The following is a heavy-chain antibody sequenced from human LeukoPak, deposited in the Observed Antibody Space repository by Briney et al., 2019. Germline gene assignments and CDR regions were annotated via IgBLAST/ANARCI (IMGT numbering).Heavy chain of an antibody. D-gene: IGHD2-2*01. CDR3: ARRLTQYDCFDP. CDR2: IYYSGST. V-gene: IGHV4-39*01. J-gene: IGHJ5*02. Sequence: SETLSLTCTVSGGSISSSSYYWGWIRQPPGKGLEWIGSIYYSGSTYYNPSLKSRVTISVDTSKNQFSLKLSSVTPEDTAVYYCARRLTQYDCFDPWGQGILVTVSS. CDR1: GGSISSSSYY.